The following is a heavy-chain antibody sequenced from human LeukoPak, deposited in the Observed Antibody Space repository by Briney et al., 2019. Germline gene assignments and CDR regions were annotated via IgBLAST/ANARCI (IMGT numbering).Heavy chain of an antibody. V-gene: IGHV3-23*01. J-gene: IGHJ4*02. CDR2: ISGSSDST. D-gene: IGHD6-19*01. Sequence: GGSLRLSCAASGFTFSDYAVSWVRQAPGKGLEWVSVISGSSDSTYYADSVKGRFTISRDNSKNTLYLRMNSLRADDTAVYWCTKWSGGWYGFDYWGQGTLVTVSS. CDR3: TKWSGGWYGFDY. CDR1: GFTFSDYA.